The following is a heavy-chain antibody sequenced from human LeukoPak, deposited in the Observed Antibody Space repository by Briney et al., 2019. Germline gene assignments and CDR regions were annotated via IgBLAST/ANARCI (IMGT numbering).Heavy chain of an antibody. D-gene: IGHD2-2*02. CDR3: ARGYGGYCSSTSCYKYRWFDP. CDR1: GGSISSYY. J-gene: IGHJ5*02. V-gene: IGHV4-59*08. CDR2: IYYSGST. Sequence: KSSETLSLTCTVSGGSISSYYWSWIRQPPGKGLEWIGYIYYSGSTYYNPSLESRVTISVDTSKNQFSLKLNSVTAADSAVYYCARGYGGYCSSTSCYKYRWFDPWGQGTLVTVSS.